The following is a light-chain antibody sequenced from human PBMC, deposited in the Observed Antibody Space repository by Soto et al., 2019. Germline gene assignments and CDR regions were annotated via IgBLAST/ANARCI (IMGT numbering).Light chain of an antibody. V-gene: IGKV3-15*01. CDR3: HQYSKSPLT. CDR1: ESVSNN. J-gene: IGKJ4*01. CDR2: LAS. Sequence: EIVMTQSPATLSVSPGERATLSCRASESVSNNLAWYQQKPGQAPRRLLYLASTRSTGIPARFSGSGSGTECTLSISSLKCEEVAVYYGHQYSKSPLTFGGGTKVESK.